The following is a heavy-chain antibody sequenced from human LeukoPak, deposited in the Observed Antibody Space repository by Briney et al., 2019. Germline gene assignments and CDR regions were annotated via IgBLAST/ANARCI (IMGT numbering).Heavy chain of an antibody. CDR3: SRSLDY. CDR2: IKEYGREK. Sequence: XVRXXXGKGMEWWANIKEYGREKHYADSVKGRFTISRDNAKNSLFLQMSGLRAEDTAVYYCSRSLDYWGQGALVTVSS. J-gene: IGHJ4*02. V-gene: IGHV3-7*01.